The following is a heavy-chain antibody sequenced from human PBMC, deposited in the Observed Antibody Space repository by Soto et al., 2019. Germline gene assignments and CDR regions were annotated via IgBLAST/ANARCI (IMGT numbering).Heavy chain of an antibody. CDR1: GYTFTSYG. CDR3: ARDGKIAVAGRYYYYGMDV. V-gene: IGHV1-18*01. J-gene: IGHJ6*02. Sequence: QVQLVQSGAEVKKPGASVKVSCKASGYTFTSYGISWVRQAPGQGLEWMGWISAYNGNTNYAQKLQGRVTMTTDTSASTAYMELRSLRSDDTAVYYCARDGKIAVAGRYYYYGMDVWGQGTTVSVSS. D-gene: IGHD6-19*01. CDR2: ISAYNGNT.